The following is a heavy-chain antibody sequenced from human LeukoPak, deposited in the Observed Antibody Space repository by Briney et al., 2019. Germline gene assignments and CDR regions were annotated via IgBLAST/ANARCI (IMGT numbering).Heavy chain of an antibody. Sequence: AASVKVSCKASGGTFSSYAISWVRQAPGQGLEWMGGIIPIFGTANYAQKFQGRVTITADESTSTAYMELSSLRSEDTAVYYCARGLGDYNTDWFPVSGYWGQGTPVTVSS. V-gene: IGHV1-69*13. CDR1: GGTFSSYA. CDR2: IIPIFGTA. J-gene: IGHJ4*02. CDR3: ARGLGDYNTDWFPVSGY. D-gene: IGHD3-9*01.